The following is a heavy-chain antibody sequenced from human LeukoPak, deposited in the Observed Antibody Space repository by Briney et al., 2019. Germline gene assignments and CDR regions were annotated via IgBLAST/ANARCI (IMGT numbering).Heavy chain of an antibody. D-gene: IGHD1-26*01. CDR2: MNPNSGNT. CDR1: GYTFTSYD. Sequence: WASVKVSCKASGYTFTSYDINWVRQATGQGLEWMGWMNPNSGNTGYAQKFQGRVTMTRNTSISTAYMELSSLRSEDTAVYYCARMTVQSYYLKNGFDIWGQGTMVTVSS. J-gene: IGHJ3*02. CDR3: ARMTVQSYYLKNGFDI. V-gene: IGHV1-8*01.